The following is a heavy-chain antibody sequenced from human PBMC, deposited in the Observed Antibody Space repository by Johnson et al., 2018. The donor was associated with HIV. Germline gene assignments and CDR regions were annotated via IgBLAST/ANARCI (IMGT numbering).Heavy chain of an antibody. J-gene: IGHJ3*02. V-gene: IGHV3-9*01. Sequence: VESGGGLLQPGRSLRLSCAASGFTIEDYAMHWVRQAPGKGLEWVSGITWNGDTIDSADSVEGRFTISRDNAKNSLYLQMNSLKTEDTAVYYCTTCPHDAFDIWGQGTMVTVSS. CDR3: TTCPHDAFDI. CDR1: GFTIEDYA. CDR2: ITWNGDTI. D-gene: IGHD1-14*01.